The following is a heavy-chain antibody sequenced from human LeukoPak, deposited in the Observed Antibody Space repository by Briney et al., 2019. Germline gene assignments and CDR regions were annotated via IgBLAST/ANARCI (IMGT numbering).Heavy chain of an antibody. CDR3: AGSGYSSDY. J-gene: IGHJ4*02. CDR2: IYHSGST. CDR1: GGSISSGGYS. D-gene: IGHD5-18*01. Sequence: SETLSLTCAVSGGSISSGGYSWSWIRQPPGKGLEWIGYIYHSGSTYYNPSLKSRVTISVDRSKNQFSLKLSSVTAADTAVYYCAGSGYSSDYWGQGTLVTVSS. V-gene: IGHV4-30-2*01.